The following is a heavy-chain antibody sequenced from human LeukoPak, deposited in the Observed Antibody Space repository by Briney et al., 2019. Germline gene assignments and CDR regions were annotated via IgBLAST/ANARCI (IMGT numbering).Heavy chain of an antibody. J-gene: IGHJ4*02. CDR2: IYYSGST. Sequence: SETLSLTCTVSGGSIRSYYWSWIRQPPGKGLEWIGYIYYSGSTNYNPSLKSRVTISVDTSKNQFSLKLSSVTAADTAVYYCARHVGSGSYFYWGQGTLVTVSS. CDR1: GGSIRSYY. CDR3: ARHVGSGSYFY. D-gene: IGHD3-10*01. V-gene: IGHV4-59*08.